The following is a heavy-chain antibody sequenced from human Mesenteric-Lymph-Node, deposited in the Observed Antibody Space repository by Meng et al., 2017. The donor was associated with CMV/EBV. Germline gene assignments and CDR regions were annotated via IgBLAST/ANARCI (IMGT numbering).Heavy chain of an antibody. J-gene: IGHJ5*02. D-gene: IGHD5-18*01. CDR2: INHSGST. CDR3: ARGHLQYTYGSSVYNWFDP. CDR1: GGSFSGYY. V-gene: IGHV4-34*01. Sequence: LRLSCAVYGGSFSGYYWSWTRQPPGNGLEWIGEINHSGSTNYSPSLKSRVTISVDTSKNQFSLKLSSVTAADTAVYFCARGHLQYTYGSSVYNWFDPWGQGTLVTVSS.